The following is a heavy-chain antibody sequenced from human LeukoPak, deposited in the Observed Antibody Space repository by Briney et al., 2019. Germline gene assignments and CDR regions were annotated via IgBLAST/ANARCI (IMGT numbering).Heavy chain of an antibody. CDR1: GFTFSNYA. CDR3: AKYGDESSGYYSD. Sequence: RGSLRLSCAASGFTFSNYAMSWVRQAPGKGLEWVSAISGSGGSTYYADSVKGRFSISRDNSKNTLYLQMNSLRAEDTAVYYCAKYGDESSGYYSDWGQGTLVTVSS. CDR2: ISGSGGST. D-gene: IGHD3-22*01. J-gene: IGHJ4*02. V-gene: IGHV3-23*01.